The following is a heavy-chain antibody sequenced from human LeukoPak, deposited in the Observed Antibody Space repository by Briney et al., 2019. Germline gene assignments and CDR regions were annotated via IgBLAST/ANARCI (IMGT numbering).Heavy chain of an antibody. CDR1: GYTLTELS. D-gene: IGHD2-2*01. CDR2: FDPEDGET. Sequence: ASVKVSCKGSGYTLTELSMHWVRQAPGKGLEWMGGFDPEDGETIYAQKFQGRVTMTEDTSTDTAYMELSSLRSEDTAVYYCATIYCSSTSCGYFDYWGQGTLVTVSS. J-gene: IGHJ4*02. V-gene: IGHV1-24*01. CDR3: ATIYCSSTSCGYFDY.